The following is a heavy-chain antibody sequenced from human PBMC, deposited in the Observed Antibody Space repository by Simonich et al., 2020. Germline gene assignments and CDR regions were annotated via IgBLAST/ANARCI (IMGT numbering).Heavy chain of an antibody. J-gene: IGHJ4*02. Sequence: QVQLQESGPGLVKPSETLSLTCTVSGGSISSYYWSWNRQPPEKGLEWIGYIYYSGSTNYNPSHKSRVTIAVDTAKNQFPLKRSSVTAADTAEYYCARHDRWLLFYFDYWGQVTLVTVSS. CDR1: GGSISSYY. V-gene: IGHV4-59*08. CDR3: ARHDRWLLFYFDY. CDR2: IYYSGST. D-gene: IGHD5-12*01.